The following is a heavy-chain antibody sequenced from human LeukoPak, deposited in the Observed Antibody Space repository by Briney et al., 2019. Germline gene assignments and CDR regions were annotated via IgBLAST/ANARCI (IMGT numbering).Heavy chain of an antibody. J-gene: IGHJ6*03. Sequence: SETLSLTCTVSGGSISSYYWSWIRQPAGKGLEWIGRIYTSGSTNYNPSLKSRVTISVDTSKNQFSLKLSSVTAADTAVYYCASAYYDFWSGYSYYYYYMDVWGKGTTVTVSS. D-gene: IGHD3-3*01. CDR3: ASAYYDFWSGYSYYYYYMDV. V-gene: IGHV4-4*07. CDR2: IYTSGST. CDR1: GGSISSYY.